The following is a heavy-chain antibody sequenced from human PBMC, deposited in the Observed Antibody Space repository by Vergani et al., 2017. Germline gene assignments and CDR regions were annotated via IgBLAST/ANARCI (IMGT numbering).Heavy chain of an antibody. Sequence: QVQLQESGPGLVKPSGTLSLTCAVSGGSISSSNWWSWVRQPPGKGLEWIGEIYHSGSTNYNPSLKSRVTISVDKSKNQFSLKLSSVTAADTAVYYCASDSKPRGCGGGIYYYYGMDVWGQGTTVTVSS. D-gene: IGHD3-10*01. CDR1: GGSISSSNW. J-gene: IGHJ6*02. CDR2: IYHSGST. CDR3: ASDSKPRGCGGGIYYYYGMDV. V-gene: IGHV4-4*02.